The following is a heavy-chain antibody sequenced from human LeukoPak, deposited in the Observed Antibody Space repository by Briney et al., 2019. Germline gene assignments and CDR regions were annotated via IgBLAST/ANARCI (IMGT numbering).Heavy chain of an antibody. J-gene: IGHJ3*02. CDR3: AKDKFSSSWNAFDI. V-gene: IGHV3-30*02. Sequence: GGSLRLSCAASGFTFSSYWMSWVRQAPGKGLEWVAFIRYDGSNKYYADSVKGRFTISRDNSKNTLYLQMNSLRAEDTAVYYCAKDKFSSSWNAFDIWGQGTMVTVSS. D-gene: IGHD6-13*01. CDR1: GFTFSSYW. CDR2: IRYDGSNK.